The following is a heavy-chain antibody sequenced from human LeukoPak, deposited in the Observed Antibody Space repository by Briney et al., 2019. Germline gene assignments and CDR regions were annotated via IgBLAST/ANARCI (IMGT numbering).Heavy chain of an antibody. V-gene: IGHV3-30-3*01. CDR3: ARVVEWLPHYYYYYMDV. CDR2: TSYDESKK. CDR1: GFTFRIYA. Sequence: GGSLRLSCAASGFTFRIYALHWVRQAPGKGLEWVAVTSYDESKKYYADSVRGRFSISRDNSENTLYLQMNSLTAEDTAVYYCARVVEWLPHYYYYYMDVWGKGTTVTVSS. J-gene: IGHJ6*03. D-gene: IGHD5-12*01.